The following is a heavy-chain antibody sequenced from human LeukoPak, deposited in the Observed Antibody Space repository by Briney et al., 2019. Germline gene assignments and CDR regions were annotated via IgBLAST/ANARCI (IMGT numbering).Heavy chain of an antibody. CDR3: ARHSSRGQYYAFDF. D-gene: IGHD3-3*01. CDR2: IVPVIEIA. CDR1: GGTLITHI. V-gene: IGHV1-69*02. J-gene: IGHJ4*02. Sequence: SVKVSCKASGGTLITHIISWVRQAPGQGLEWMGRIVPVIEIANYAQKFQGRVTITADKSTNTAYMEMNNLRFEDTAVYYCARHSSRGQYYAFDFWGQGALVTVSP.